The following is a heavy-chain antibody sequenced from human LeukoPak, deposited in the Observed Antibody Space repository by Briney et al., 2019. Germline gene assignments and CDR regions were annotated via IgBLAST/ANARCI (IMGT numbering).Heavy chain of an antibody. J-gene: IGHJ6*03. D-gene: IGHD2-15*01. CDR1: GFTFSTYN. V-gene: IGHV3-21*01. Sequence: GGSLRLSCAASGFTFSTYNMNWVRQAPGKGLEWVSSISSTSYYIYYADSVRGRFAISRDNAKNSLDLQMNSLRAENTAVYYCARDVGFCGGGSCLYYYMDVWGKGTTVTVSS. CDR2: ISSTSYYI. CDR3: ARDVGFCGGGSCLYYYMDV.